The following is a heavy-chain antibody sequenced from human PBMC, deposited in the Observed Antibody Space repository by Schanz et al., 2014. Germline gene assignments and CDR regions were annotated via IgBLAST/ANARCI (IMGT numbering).Heavy chain of an antibody. CDR3: AKDQGSYGSGSYSYFDY. CDR2: ISGSGAST. Sequence: EVQLLESGGGFVQPRGSLRLSCVASGVTFSSYAMSWVRQASGKGLEWVSAISGSGASTYYADSVKGRFTISRDNSKNTLYLQMNSLRAEDTAVYYCAKDQGSYGSGSYSYFDYWGQGTLATVSS. CDR1: GVTFSSYA. D-gene: IGHD3-10*01. V-gene: IGHV3-23*01. J-gene: IGHJ4*02.